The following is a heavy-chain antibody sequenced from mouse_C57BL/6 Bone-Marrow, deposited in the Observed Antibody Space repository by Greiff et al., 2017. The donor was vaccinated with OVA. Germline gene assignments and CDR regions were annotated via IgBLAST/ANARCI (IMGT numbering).Heavy chain of an antibody. CDR3: LTGLDY. CDR2: INPYNGGT. J-gene: IGHJ2*01. CDR1: GYTFTDYY. V-gene: IGHV1-19*01. Sequence: EVKLMESGPVLVKPGASVKMSCKASGYTFTDYYMNWVKQSHGKSLEWIGVINPYNGGTSYNQKFKGKATLTVDKSSSTAYMELNSLTSEDSAVYYCLTGLDYWGQGTTLTVSS. D-gene: IGHD4-1*01.